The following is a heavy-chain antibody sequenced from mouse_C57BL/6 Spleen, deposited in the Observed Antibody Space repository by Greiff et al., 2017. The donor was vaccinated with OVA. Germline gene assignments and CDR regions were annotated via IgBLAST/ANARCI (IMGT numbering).Heavy chain of an antibody. D-gene: IGHD2-4*01. CDR2: IYPGSGNT. Sequence: VKLQESGAELVRPGASVKLSCKASGYTFTDYYINWVKQRPGQGLEWIARIYPGSGNTYYNEKFKGKATLTAEKSSSTAYMQLSSLTSEDSAVYFCARWGDYDPYYAMDYWGQGTSVTVSS. J-gene: IGHJ4*01. CDR1: GYTFTDYY. CDR3: ARWGDYDPYYAMDY. V-gene: IGHV1-76*01.